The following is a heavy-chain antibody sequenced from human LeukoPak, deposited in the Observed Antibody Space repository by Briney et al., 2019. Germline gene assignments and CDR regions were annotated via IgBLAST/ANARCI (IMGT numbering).Heavy chain of an antibody. CDR1: GGSISSYY. J-gene: IGHJ4*02. CDR2: ISYSGST. D-gene: IGHD5-12*01. Sequence: SETLSLSCTVSGGSISSYYWNWIRQPPGKGLEWIGYISYSGSTNYNPSLKSRVTISLHTSKNQFSLKLRSVTAADTAVYYCARGFDSKSTYFDYWGQGTLVTVSS. CDR3: ARGFDSKSTYFDY. V-gene: IGHV4-59*01.